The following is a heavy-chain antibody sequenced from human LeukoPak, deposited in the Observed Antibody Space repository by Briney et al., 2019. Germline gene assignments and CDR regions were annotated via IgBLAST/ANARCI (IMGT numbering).Heavy chain of an antibody. Sequence: TWGSLRLSCAASGFRFNSYGMSGVRQAPGKGLDWVAFIRYDGSNIYYADSVKGRFTISRDNSKNTLYLQMNSLSTNDTALYYCAKMRGGTTSHFFYMDVWGKGTTVTISS. D-gene: IGHD1-26*01. V-gene: IGHV3-30*02. CDR3: AKMRGGTTSHFFYMDV. CDR1: GFRFNSYG. J-gene: IGHJ6*03. CDR2: IRYDGSNI.